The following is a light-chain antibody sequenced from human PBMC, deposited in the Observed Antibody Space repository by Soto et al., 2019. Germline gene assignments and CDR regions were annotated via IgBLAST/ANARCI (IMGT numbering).Light chain of an antibody. CDR3: HQYGSSPRT. CDR1: QSFSSSY. V-gene: IGKV3-20*01. CDR2: GAS. Sequence: EIVLTQSPGTLSLSPGERATLSCRASQSFSSSYLAWYQQKPGQAPRLLIYGASSMATGIPDRFSGSGSGTDFTLTISRLEPEDFAVYYCHQYGSSPRTFGQGTKVEIK. J-gene: IGKJ1*01.